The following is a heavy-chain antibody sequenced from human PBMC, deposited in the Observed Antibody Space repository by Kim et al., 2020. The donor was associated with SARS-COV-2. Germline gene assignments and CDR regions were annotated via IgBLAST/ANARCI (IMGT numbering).Heavy chain of an antibody. D-gene: IGHD1-26*01. CDR3: ARDWPTVGDL. CDR1: GFTFSSYW. Sequence: GGSLRLSCAASGFTFSSYWMSWIRQAPGKGPEWVAMIKTDGSEQYYVGSVKGRFTISRDNAMSSLYMQMNSLRAEDTAVYYCARDWPTVGDLWGQGTLVTVSS. J-gene: IGHJ5*02. CDR2: IKTDGSEQ. V-gene: IGHV3-7*01.